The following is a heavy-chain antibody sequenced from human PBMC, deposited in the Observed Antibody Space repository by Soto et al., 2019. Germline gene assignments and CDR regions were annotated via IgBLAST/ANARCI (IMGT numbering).Heavy chain of an antibody. CDR2: ISGTAGKT. Sequence: GGSLRLSCAASGFIFTRYAMAWVRQVPGKGLEWLAGISGTAGKTYYLDSVKGRFTISRDTSRNTVFLQMNSLRADDTAIYFCAGRTVASSWTSDIRGQGTMVTVSS. CDR3: AGRTVASSWTSDI. CDR1: GFIFTRYA. J-gene: IGHJ3*02. D-gene: IGHD6-19*01. V-gene: IGHV3-23*01.